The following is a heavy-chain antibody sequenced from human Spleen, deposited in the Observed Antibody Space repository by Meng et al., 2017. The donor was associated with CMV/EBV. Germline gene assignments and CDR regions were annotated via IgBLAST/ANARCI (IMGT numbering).Heavy chain of an antibody. CDR1: GFTFSSYG. CDR2: IRYDGSNK. Sequence: SCAASGFTFSSYGMHWVRQAPGKGLEWVAFIRYDGSNKYYADSVKGRFTISRDNSKNTLYLQMNSLRAEDTAVYYCSTSVGAARQYWGQGTLVTVSS. D-gene: IGHD6-6*01. V-gene: IGHV3-30*02. CDR3: STSVGAARQY. J-gene: IGHJ4*02.